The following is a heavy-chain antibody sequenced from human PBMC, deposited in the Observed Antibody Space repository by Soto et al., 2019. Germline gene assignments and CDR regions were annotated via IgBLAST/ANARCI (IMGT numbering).Heavy chain of an antibody. CDR3: ARDGQLDDSSGYYPN. V-gene: IGHV3-7*01. CDR1: GFALSRYW. Sequence: GGSLRLSCAVSGFALSRYWMSWVRQAPGKGLEWVANIKQDGSERYYVDSVKGRFTISRDNAKNSLYLQMNSLRAEDAAVYYCARDGQLDDSSGYYPNWGQGTLVTVSS. J-gene: IGHJ4*02. CDR2: IKQDGSER. D-gene: IGHD3-22*01.